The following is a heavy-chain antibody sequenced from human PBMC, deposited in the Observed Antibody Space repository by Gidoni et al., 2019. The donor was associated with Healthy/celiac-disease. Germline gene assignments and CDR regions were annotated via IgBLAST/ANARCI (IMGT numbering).Heavy chain of an antibody. CDR2: ISSRSSFI. J-gene: IGHJ4*02. V-gene: IGHV3-21*01. CDR3: AREPPGTPFDH. Sequence: EVQLVEPGGGLVKPGGSLRLAGAASGFTFSSYGMTWVRQAPGKGLEWVSSISSRSSFIYYADSVKGRFTISRDDAKSSLFLQMNSLRAEDTAVYYCAREPPGTPFDHWGQGTLVTVSS. D-gene: IGHD1-1*01. CDR1: GFTFSSYG.